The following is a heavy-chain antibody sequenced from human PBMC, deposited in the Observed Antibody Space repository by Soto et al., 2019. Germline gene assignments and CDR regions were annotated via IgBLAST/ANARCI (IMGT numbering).Heavy chain of an antibody. Sequence: SETLSLTCAVYGGSFSGYYWSWIRQPPEKGLEWIGEINHSGSTNYNPSLKSRVTISVDTSKNQFSLKLSSVTAADTAVYYCARVELRYFDWLLYQYYFDYWGQGTLVTVSS. V-gene: IGHV4-34*01. CDR1: GGSFSGYY. CDR2: INHSGST. J-gene: IGHJ4*02. D-gene: IGHD3-9*01. CDR3: ARVELRYFDWLLYQYYFDY.